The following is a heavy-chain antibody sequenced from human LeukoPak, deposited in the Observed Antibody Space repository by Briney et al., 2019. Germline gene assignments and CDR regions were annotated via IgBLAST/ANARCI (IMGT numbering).Heavy chain of an antibody. Sequence: SETLSLTCTVSGGSISSYYWSWIRQPPGKGLEWIGYIYYSGSTNYNPSLKRRVTISVDTSKNQFSLKLSSVTAADTAVYYCARGEGRRFGERWGQGTLVTVSS. CDR1: GGSISSYY. CDR2: IYYSGST. D-gene: IGHD3-10*01. CDR3: ARGEGRRFGER. J-gene: IGHJ4*02. V-gene: IGHV4-59*01.